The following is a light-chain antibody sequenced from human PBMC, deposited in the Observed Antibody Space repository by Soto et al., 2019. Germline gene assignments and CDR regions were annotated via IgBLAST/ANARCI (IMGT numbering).Light chain of an antibody. V-gene: IGKV3-20*01. J-gene: IGKJ2*01. CDR2: GTS. CDR1: QSLSSNY. Sequence: EIVLTQSPGTLSLSPGERATLSCRASQSLSSNYLTWYQHKPGQAPRLLIYGTSSRATGIPDRFSGSGSGTDFTLTISRLEPEHFAVYFYQHLDSAPPRYTFGQGTKLEIK. CDR3: QHLDSAPPRYT.